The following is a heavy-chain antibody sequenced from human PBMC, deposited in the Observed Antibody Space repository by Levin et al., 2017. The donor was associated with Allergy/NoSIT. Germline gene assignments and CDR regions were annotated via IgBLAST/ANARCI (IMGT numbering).Heavy chain of an antibody. V-gene: IGHV3-74*01. CDR1: GFTFSSHW. CDR2: MNSDGSTT. J-gene: IGHJ2*01. CDR3: ARVVILDWPTQHWYLDL. Sequence: LSLTCAASGFTFSSHWMHWVRQAPGKGLVWVSHMNSDGSTTNYADSVKGRCTISRDNAKNTLYLQMNSLRAEDTAVYYCARVVILDWPTQHWYLDLWGRGTLVTVSS. D-gene: IGHD3/OR15-3a*01.